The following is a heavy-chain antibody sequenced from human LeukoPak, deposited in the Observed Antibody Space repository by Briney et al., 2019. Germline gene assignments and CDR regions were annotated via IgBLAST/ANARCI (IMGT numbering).Heavy chain of an antibody. CDR3: ARQTGSGLFILP. D-gene: IGHD3/OR15-3a*01. CDR2: IYTSEST. J-gene: IGHJ4*02. V-gene: IGHV4-61*02. CDR1: GGSISSGSYY. Sequence: SQTLSLTRTVSGGSISSGSYYWSWIRQPAGKGLEWIGRIYTSESTSYNPSLKSRVTISVDTSKNQFSLRLTSVTAADTAVYYCARQTGSGLFILPGGQGTLVTVSS.